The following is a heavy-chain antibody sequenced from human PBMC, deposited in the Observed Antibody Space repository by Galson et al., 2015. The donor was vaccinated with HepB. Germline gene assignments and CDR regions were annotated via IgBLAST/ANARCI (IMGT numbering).Heavy chain of an antibody. D-gene: IGHD2-2*01. CDR2: IKQDGSEK. J-gene: IGHJ6*02. CDR1: GFTFSSYW. V-gene: IGHV3-7*03. CDR3: ARDTVPAARVEYYYYYYGMDV. Sequence: SLRLSCAASGFTFSSYWMSWVRQAPGKGLEWVANIKQDGSEKCYVDSVKGRFTISRDNAKNSPYLQMNSLRAEDTAVYYCARDTVPAARVEYYYYYYGMDVGGQGTTVTVSS.